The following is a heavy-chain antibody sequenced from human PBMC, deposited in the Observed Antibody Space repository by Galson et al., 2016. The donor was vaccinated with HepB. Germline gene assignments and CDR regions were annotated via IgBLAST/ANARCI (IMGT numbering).Heavy chain of an antibody. CDR1: GFSFSSYN. Sequence: SLRLSCAASGFSFSSYNMNWVRQAPGKGLEWVSFLSSTSSTIYYADSVKGRFTISRDNAKNSLYLQMNSLRDEDTAVYYCSRELMGSKEYYYYGMDVWGQGTTVTGSS. J-gene: IGHJ6*02. V-gene: IGHV3-48*02. D-gene: IGHD1-26*01. CDR2: LSSTSSTI. CDR3: SRELMGSKEYYYYGMDV.